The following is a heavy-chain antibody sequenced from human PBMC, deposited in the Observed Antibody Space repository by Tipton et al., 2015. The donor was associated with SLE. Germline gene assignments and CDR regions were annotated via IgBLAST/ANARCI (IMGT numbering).Heavy chain of an antibody. D-gene: IGHD3-3*01. V-gene: IGHV1-24*01. J-gene: IGHJ4*02. CDR3: AAAPYEYYFDY. Sequence: QSGAEVKKPGASVKVSCKVSGYTLTDLSIHWVRQAPGKGLEWMGGFHSEDGKTIYAQKFQGRVTMTEDTSTDTAYMELSSLRSQDTAMYYCAAAPYEYYFDYWGQGTLVTVSS. CDR1: GYTLTDLS. CDR2: FHSEDGKT.